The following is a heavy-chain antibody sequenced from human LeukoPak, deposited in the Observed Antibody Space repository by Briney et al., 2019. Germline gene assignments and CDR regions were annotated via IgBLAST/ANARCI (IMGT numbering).Heavy chain of an antibody. Sequence: GGSLRLSCAASGFTVSSNYMSWVRRAPGKGLEWVSVIYSGGSTYYADSVKGRFTISRDNSKNTLYLQMNSLRAEDTVVYYCARDFTGDTFGGVIAPDYWGQGTLVTVSS. D-gene: IGHD3-16*02. V-gene: IGHV3-53*01. J-gene: IGHJ4*02. CDR3: ARDFTGDTFGGVIAPDY. CDR2: IYSGGST. CDR1: GFTVSSNY.